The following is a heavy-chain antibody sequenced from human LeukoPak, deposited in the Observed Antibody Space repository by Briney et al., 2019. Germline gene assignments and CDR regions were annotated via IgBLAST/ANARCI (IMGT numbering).Heavy chain of an antibody. CDR1: GLTVTDNY. CDR3: ARTNTVYGDFDY. CDR2: IFPDGRT. Sequence: GGSLRLSCAASGLTVTDNYFSWVRQAPGKGLEWVSVIFPDGRTYHSDSVKGRFTISRDRPKNTLLLQMNSLRADDTALYHCARTNTVYGDFDYWGQGILVTVSS. J-gene: IGHJ4*02. V-gene: IGHV3-53*01. D-gene: IGHD2/OR15-2a*01.